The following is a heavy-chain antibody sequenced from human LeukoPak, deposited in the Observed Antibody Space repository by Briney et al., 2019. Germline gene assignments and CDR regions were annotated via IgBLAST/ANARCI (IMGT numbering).Heavy chain of an antibody. CDR3: ARRERLPGYYGMDV. Sequence: GGSLRISCAASGFAFSSYAMTWVRQAPGKGLEWVSAIGTSGADTYYADSVKGRFTLSRDNSKNTLYLQMNSLSAEDTAVYYCARRERLPGYYGMDVWGQGTTVTVSS. CDR1: GFAFSSYA. J-gene: IGHJ6*02. D-gene: IGHD1-1*01. CDR2: IGTSGADT. V-gene: IGHV3-23*01.